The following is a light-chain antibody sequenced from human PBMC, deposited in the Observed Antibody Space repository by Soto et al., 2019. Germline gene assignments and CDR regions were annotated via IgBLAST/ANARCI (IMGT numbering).Light chain of an antibody. CDR2: TAS. CDR1: QSIRSY. CDR3: QQSHTTPYT. J-gene: IGKJ2*01. Sequence: DIQMTQSPSSLSASVGDRVSITCRASQSIRSYLNWYQQKPRKAPKVLIYTASTFQSGVPSRFSGSGSGTDFNLTISSLQPEDFATYYCQQSHTTPYTFGQGTKVDIK. V-gene: IGKV1-39*01.